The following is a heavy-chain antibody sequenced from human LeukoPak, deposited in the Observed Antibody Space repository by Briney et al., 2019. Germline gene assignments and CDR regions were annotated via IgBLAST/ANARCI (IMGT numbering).Heavy chain of an antibody. V-gene: IGHV1-2*07. D-gene: IGHD2-15*01. CDR1: GYTFTRYY. Sequence: GASVKVSCTASGYTFTRYYMHWVRQAPGQGREGMGWINPNSGGTNYAHKCQGRVTMTRDTSSSTAYMELSRLRSDDTAVYYCARDLVRYCSGGSCPRGGYYYYYYGMDVWGQGTTVTVSS. CDR2: INPNSGGT. CDR3: ARDLVRYCSGGSCPRGGYYYYYYGMDV. J-gene: IGHJ6*02.